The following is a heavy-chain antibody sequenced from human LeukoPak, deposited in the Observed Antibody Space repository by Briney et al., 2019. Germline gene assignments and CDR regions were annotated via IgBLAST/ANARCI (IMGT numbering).Heavy chain of an antibody. CDR3: ARGWYCSGGICQSSTDV. D-gene: IGHD2-15*01. J-gene: IGHJ6*04. CDR1: TGSISNYY. V-gene: IGHV4-4*07. Sequence: SETLSLTCTVATGSISNYYWSWLRQPAGKGLEWIGRITIGGNNYYNPSLKSRVTMSADTSKNQFSLRLSSVTAADTALYYWARGWYCSGGICQSSTDVWGKGTTVTVYS. CDR2: ITIGGNN.